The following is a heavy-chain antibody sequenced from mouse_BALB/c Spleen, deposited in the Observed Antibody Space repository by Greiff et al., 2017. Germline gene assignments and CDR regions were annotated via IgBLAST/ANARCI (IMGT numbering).Heavy chain of an antibody. V-gene: IGHV6-6*02. CDR1: GFTFSNYW. Sequence: DVKLVESGAGLVQPGGSMKLSCVASGFTFSNYWMNWVRQSPEQGLEWVAEIRSKSNNYATHYAESVKGRFTISRDDSKSSVYLQMNNLRAEDTGIDYCTRYYGNFYYAMDYWGQGTSVTVSS. CDR2: IRSKSNNYAT. D-gene: IGHD2-1*01. J-gene: IGHJ4*01. CDR3: TRYYGNFYYAMDY.